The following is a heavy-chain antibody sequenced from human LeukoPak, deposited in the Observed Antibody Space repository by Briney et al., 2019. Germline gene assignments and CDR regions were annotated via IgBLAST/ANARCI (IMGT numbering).Heavy chain of an antibody. J-gene: IGHJ4*02. V-gene: IGHV1-18*01. CDR2: ISGYNGNT. CDR1: GYTFTTYG. D-gene: IGHD3-10*01. Sequence: WASVKVSCKASGYTFTTYGISWVRQAPGQGLEWMGWISGYNGNTNYAQKFQGRITMTTETSTSTAYMELRSLRSDDTAVYYCARSDISIVRGAMVWGQGTLVTVSS. CDR3: ARSDISIVRGAMV.